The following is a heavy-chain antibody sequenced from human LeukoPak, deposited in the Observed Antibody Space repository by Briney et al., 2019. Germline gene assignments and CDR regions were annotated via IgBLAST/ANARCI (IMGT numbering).Heavy chain of an antibody. J-gene: IGHJ4*02. CDR1: GLTLSTYA. CDR3: AGSSASRGYNYGRFDC. Sequence: GGSLRLSCTASGLTLSTYAMSWVRHAPGKGLEWVSTISCSADRTSYADSVKGRFTISKDKSKNTLSLQMNSLRAEDTAVYYCAGSSASRGYNYGRFDCWGQGTLVTVSS. CDR2: ISCSADRT. D-gene: IGHD5-18*01. V-gene: IGHV3-23*01.